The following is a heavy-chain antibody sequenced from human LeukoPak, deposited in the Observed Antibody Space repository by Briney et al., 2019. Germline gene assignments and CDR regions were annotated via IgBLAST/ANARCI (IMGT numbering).Heavy chain of an antibody. CDR2: ISYDGSNK. CDR1: GFTFSSYA. CDR3: AALWDGSY. D-gene: IGHD3-16*01. Sequence: PGRSLRLSCAASGFTFSSYAMHWVRQAPGKGLEWVAVISYDGSNKYYADSVKGRFTISRDNAKNSLFLQMDSLRAEDSVVYYCAALWDGSYWGQGTLVTVSS. J-gene: IGHJ4*02. V-gene: IGHV3-30-3*01.